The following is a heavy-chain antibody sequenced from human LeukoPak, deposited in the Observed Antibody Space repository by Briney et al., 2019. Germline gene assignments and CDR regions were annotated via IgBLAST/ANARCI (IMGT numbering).Heavy chain of an antibody. V-gene: IGHV4-4*07. CDR1: GGSISSYY. D-gene: IGHD2-15*01. CDR2: IYTSGST. J-gene: IGHJ5*02. CDR3: ASLGYCSGGSCSDWFDP. Sequence: SETLSLTCTVSGGSISSYYWSWIRQPAGKGLEWIGRIYTSGSTNYNPSLKSRVTMSVDTSKNQFSLKLSSVTAADTAVYYRASLGYCSGGSCSDWFDPWGQGTLVTVSS.